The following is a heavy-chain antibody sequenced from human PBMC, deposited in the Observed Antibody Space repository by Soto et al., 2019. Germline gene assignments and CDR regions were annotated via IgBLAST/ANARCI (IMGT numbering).Heavy chain of an antibody. CDR2: INPDGTRT. Sequence: EVHLVESGGGLVQPGGSLRLSCADSEFTFSHYWMHWVRQAPGTGLVWVSRINPDGTRTNYADSVRGRFTISRATAKHTLYLQMNSLSGEDTAMYYCTNDTFGDRDSWCQGNRVTVPS. CDR1: EFTFSHYW. D-gene: IGHD4-17*01. V-gene: IGHV3-74*01. J-gene: IGHJ4*02. CDR3: TNDTFGDRDS.